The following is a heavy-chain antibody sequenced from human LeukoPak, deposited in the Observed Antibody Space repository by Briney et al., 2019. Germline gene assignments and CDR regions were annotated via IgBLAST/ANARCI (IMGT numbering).Heavy chain of an antibody. D-gene: IGHD6-6*01. Sequence: GASLRLSCAASGFTFSSYAMSWVRQAPGKGLEWVSAISGSGGSTYYADSVKGRFTISRDNSKNTLYLQMNSLRAEDTAVYYCARDAIAARPRNWFDPWGQGTLVTVSS. V-gene: IGHV3-23*01. CDR2: ISGSGGST. CDR3: ARDAIAARPRNWFDP. J-gene: IGHJ5*02. CDR1: GFTFSSYA.